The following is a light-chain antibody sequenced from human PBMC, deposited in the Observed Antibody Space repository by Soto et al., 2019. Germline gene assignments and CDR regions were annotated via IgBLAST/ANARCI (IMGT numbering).Light chain of an antibody. J-gene: IGKJ1*01. CDR3: QQYNSYPWT. CDR2: KAS. CDR1: QSISTW. V-gene: IGKV1-5*03. Sequence: DIQMTQSPSTLSASVGDRVTITCRASQSISTWLAWYQQKPGKAPNLLIYKASYLASGVPSRFSGSGSGTEFTLTISSLQPDDFATYYCQQYNSYPWTFGQGTKVDIK.